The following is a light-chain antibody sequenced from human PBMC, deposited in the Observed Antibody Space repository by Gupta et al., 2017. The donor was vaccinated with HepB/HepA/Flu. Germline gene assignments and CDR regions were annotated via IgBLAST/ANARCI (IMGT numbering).Light chain of an antibody. Sequence: SVVTQPPSASGTPGQRVTISCSGSSSNIGSNSVTWYQKFPGTAPKLLIYSHTQRPSGVPDRFSGSKSGTSASLAISGLQSEDEADYYCAAWDDSLSALVFGGGTTLTVL. CDR1: SSNIGSNS. J-gene: IGLJ3*02. V-gene: IGLV1-44*01. CDR2: SHT. CDR3: AAWDDSLSALV.